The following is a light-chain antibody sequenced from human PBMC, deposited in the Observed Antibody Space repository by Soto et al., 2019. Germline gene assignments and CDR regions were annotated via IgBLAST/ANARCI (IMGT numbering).Light chain of an antibody. CDR1: QTVRNNY. Sequence: EFVLTQSPGTLSLSPGERATLSCRASQTVRNNYLAWYQQKPGQAPRLLIYDASSRATGIPDRFSGGGSGTDFTLTISRLEPEDFAVYFCQQFSSYPLNLGGGPKVDFK. CDR2: DAS. CDR3: QQFSSYPLN. J-gene: IGKJ4*01. V-gene: IGKV3-20*01.